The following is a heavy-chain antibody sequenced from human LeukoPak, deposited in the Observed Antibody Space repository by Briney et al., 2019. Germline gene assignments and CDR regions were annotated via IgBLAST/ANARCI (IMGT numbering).Heavy chain of an antibody. Sequence: GGSLRLSCTSSGYTFSSYAMNSVRQAPGKGLEWVSGIGAGGTFTYYADSVKGRFTISRDNSRNTLYLQMNSLRAEDTAVYYCAKTGGDSTSRHFDYWRQGTLVTVSS. CDR3: AKTGGDSTSRHFDY. J-gene: IGHJ4*02. D-gene: IGHD5-18*01. CDR1: GYTFSSYA. CDR2: IGAGGTFT. V-gene: IGHV3-23*01.